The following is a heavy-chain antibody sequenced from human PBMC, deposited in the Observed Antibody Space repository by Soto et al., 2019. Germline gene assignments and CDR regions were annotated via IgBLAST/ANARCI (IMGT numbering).Heavy chain of an antibody. V-gene: IGHV4-39*01. CDR1: GGSMSTTSYQ. Sequence: SETLSLTCTVSGGSMSTTSYQWGWIRQPPGTGPEWIGNLYFTGNTYYNSSLQSRVTLSVDRSKNQFSLKLSSVTAADTAVYYCARLACSSTRCFTYFDYWGQGALVTVSS. D-gene: IGHD2-2*02. J-gene: IGHJ4*02. CDR3: ARLACSSTRCFTYFDY. CDR2: LYFTGNT.